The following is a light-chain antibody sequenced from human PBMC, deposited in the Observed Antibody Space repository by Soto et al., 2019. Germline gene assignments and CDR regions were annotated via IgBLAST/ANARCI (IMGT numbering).Light chain of an antibody. CDR2: DVS. CDR3: CSSAGTYTSV. CDR1: SSDVGGYNY. J-gene: IGLJ3*02. V-gene: IGLV2-11*01. Sequence: QSALTQPRSVSGSPGQSVTISCTGTSSDVGGYNYVSWYQQHPGKAPKLIIYDVSKRPSGVPDRFSGSKSGNTASLTISGLQAEHEADYSCCSSAGTYTSVFGGGTTLTVL.